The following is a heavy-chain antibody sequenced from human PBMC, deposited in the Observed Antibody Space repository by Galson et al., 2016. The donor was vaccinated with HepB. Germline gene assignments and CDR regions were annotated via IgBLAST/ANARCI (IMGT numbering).Heavy chain of an antibody. Sequence: SETLSLTCTVSGGSISRYYWSWIRQPPGKGLELIGSIYYTERTNYNPSLKSRVTISIDKSKNQFSLRLRSVTAADAAVYYCARGALYDSSGYSYIVAGAFDVWGQGTMVGVSS. J-gene: IGHJ3*01. CDR1: GGSISRYY. CDR2: IYYTERT. D-gene: IGHD3-22*01. CDR3: ARGALYDSSGYSYIVAGAFDV. V-gene: IGHV4-59*01.